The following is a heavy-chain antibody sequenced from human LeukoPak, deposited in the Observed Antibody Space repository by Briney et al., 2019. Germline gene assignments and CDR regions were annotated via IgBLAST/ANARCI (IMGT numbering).Heavy chain of an antibody. CDR1: GYTFTDFY. CDR2: INPYSGDT. CDR3: ARLPVTGSGDY. J-gene: IGHJ4*02. V-gene: IGHV1-2*02. D-gene: IGHD6-19*01. Sequence: ASVRVSCKASGYTFTDFYLHSVRQAPGQGLVWMGWINPYSGDTRYAEKFQGRVTMTRDTSNSTVYMEVNSLKSDDTAVYYCARLPVTGSGDYWGQGTLVVVSS.